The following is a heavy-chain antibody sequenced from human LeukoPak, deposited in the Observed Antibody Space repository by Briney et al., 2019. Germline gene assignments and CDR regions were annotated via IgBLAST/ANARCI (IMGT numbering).Heavy chain of an antibody. Sequence: PSETLSPTCTVSGGSISSYYWSWIRQPPGKGLEWIGYIYYSGSTNYNPSLKSRVTISVDTSKNQFSLKLSSVTAADTAVYYCARHAAAVAGHFDYWGQGTLVTVSS. CDR3: ARHAAAVAGHFDY. V-gene: IGHV4-59*08. CDR2: IYYSGST. D-gene: IGHD6-19*01. J-gene: IGHJ4*02. CDR1: GGSISSYY.